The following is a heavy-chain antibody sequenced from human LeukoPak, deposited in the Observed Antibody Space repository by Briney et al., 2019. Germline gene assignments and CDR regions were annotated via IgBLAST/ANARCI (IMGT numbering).Heavy chain of an antibody. J-gene: IGHJ4*02. CDR1: GFSLSTSGGG. D-gene: IGHD3-10*01. V-gene: IGHV2-5*02. CDR2: IYWDDDK. Sequence: SGPTLVKPTQTLTLTCTFSGFSLSTSGGGVGWIRQPPGKALEWLALIYWDDDKRYSPSLKSRLTMTKDTSKNQLVLTMTNMDPVDTATYYCAHTRLWFGELHFDYWGQGTLVTVSS. CDR3: AHTRLWFGELHFDY.